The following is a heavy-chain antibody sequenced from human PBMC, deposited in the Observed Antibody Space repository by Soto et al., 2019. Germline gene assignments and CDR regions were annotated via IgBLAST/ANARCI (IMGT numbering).Heavy chain of an antibody. J-gene: IGHJ6*02. D-gene: IGHD1-26*01. V-gene: IGHV1-18*01. Sequence: GASVKVSCKASGYTFTSYGISWVRQAPGQGLEWMGWISAYNGNTNYAQKLQGRVTMTTDTSTSTAYMELRSLRSDDTAVYYCARWQWELLPNYGMDVWGQGTTVTVSS. CDR1: GYTFTSYG. CDR3: ARWQWELLPNYGMDV. CDR2: ISAYNGNT.